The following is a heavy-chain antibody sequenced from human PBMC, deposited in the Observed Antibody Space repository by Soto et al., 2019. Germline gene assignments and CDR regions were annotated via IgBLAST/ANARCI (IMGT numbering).Heavy chain of an antibody. Sequence: PGESLKISCKGSEYSFTSYWISWVRQMPGKGLEWMGRIDPSDSYTNYSPSFQGHVTISADKSISTAYLQWSSLKASDTAMYYCARHGIVVVPAAHYYGMDVWGQGTTVTVSS. D-gene: IGHD2-2*01. V-gene: IGHV5-10-1*01. CDR3: ARHGIVVVPAAHYYGMDV. CDR2: IDPSDSYT. J-gene: IGHJ6*02. CDR1: EYSFTSYW.